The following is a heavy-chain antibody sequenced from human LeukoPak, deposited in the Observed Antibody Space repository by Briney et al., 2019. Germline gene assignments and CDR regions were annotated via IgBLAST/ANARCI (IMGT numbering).Heavy chain of an antibody. CDR1: GFSLSTSGMR. Sequence: SGPTLVNSTQTLTLTCTFSGFSLSTSGMRVSWIRQPPGQALEWLARIDWDDDKFYSTSLKTRLTISKDTSKNQVVLTMTNMDPVDTATYYCARTARDGYTVDYWGQGTLVTVSS. CDR3: ARTARDGYTVDY. V-gene: IGHV2-70*04. CDR2: IDWDDDK. J-gene: IGHJ4*02. D-gene: IGHD5-24*01.